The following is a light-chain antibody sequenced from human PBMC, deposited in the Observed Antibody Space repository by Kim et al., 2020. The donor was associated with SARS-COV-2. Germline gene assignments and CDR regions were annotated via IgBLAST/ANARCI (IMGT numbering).Light chain of an antibody. Sequence: GQSVTVSITGTSSDVSGYDYVSWYQQRPGEAPNLMIYEVHRRPAGVPSRFSGSKSGNMASLTVSGLQAEDEADYHCSSYAGSNTWVFGGGTRLTVL. CDR3: SSYAGSNTWV. CDR2: EVH. J-gene: IGLJ3*02. V-gene: IGLV2-8*01. CDR1: SSDVSGYDY.